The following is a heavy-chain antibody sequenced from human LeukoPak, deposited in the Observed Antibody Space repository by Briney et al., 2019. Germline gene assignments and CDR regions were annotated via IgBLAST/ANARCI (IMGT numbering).Heavy chain of an antibody. Sequence: GGSLRLSCAASGFIFSSYGMHWVRQAPGKGLEWVAFMTYDGSKRPYADSVKGRFTISRDNSKNTLYLQMDGLRPEDTAVYYCAKNRRIFGRTLQRHYMDVWGKGTTVAVSS. CDR1: GFIFSSYG. CDR3: AKNRRIFGRTLQRHYMDV. D-gene: IGHD3-3*01. CDR2: MTYDGSKR. V-gene: IGHV3-30*02. J-gene: IGHJ6*03.